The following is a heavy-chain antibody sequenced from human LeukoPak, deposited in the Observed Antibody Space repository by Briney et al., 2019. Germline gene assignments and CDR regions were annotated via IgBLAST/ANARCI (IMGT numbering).Heavy chain of an antibody. J-gene: IGHJ6*03. CDR2: ISISSNYI. D-gene: IGHD1-26*01. CDR3: ARADGSGAEYYMDV. Sequence: GGSLRLSCAASGFTFSTYSMHWVRQAPGKGLEWVSSISISSNYIYYADSVKGRFTISKDNAKNSLYLQMNSLTAEDTAVYYCARADGSGAEYYMDVWGKGTTVTVSS. V-gene: IGHV3-21*01. CDR1: GFTFSTYS.